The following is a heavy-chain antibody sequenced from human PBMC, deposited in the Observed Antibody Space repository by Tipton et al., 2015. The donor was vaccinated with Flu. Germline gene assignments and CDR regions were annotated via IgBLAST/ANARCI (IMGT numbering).Heavy chain of an antibody. CDR3: ARNANPDPR. CDR1: GFTFSSYD. CDR2: ISYDGSNK. V-gene: IGHV3-30-3*01. D-gene: IGHD1-1*01. Sequence: SLRLSCAASGFTFSSYDFHWVRQAPGKGLEWVAVISYDGSNKYYADSVKGRFTISRDNSKNMLYLQMNSLRVEDTVVYYCARNANPDPRWGQGTLVTVS. J-gene: IGHJ4*02.